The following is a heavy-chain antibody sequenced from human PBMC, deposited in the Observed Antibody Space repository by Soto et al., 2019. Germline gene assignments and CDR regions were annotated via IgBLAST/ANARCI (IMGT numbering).Heavy chain of an antibody. CDR1: GFTFSGNA. D-gene: IGHD5-12*01. CDR2: ISYDGSNK. V-gene: IGHV3-30-3*01. J-gene: IGHJ4*02. Sequence: PGGSLRLSCAASGFTFSGNAMHWVRQAPGKGLEWVALISYDGSNKFYADSVKGRFTISRDNSKSTLSLQMDSLRPEDTAVYYCARGYSYVDDYWGQGTLGTVSS. CDR3: ARGYSYVDDY.